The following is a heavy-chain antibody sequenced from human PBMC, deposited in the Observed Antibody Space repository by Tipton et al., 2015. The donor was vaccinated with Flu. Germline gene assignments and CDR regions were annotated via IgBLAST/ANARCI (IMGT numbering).Heavy chain of an antibody. CDR1: GGSISSYY. Sequence: TLSLTCTVSGGSISSYYWNWIWQPPGKGLEWIGYIYYSGSTNYNPSLKSRVTISVDTSKNQFSLKLSSVTAADTAVYYCARGDCSSTSCLDYWGQGTLVTVSP. J-gene: IGHJ4*02. CDR3: ARGDCSSTSCLDY. D-gene: IGHD2-2*01. V-gene: IGHV4-59*01. CDR2: IYYSGST.